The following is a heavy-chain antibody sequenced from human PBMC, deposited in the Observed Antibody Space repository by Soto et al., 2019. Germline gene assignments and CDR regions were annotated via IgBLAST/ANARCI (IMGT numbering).Heavy chain of an antibody. D-gene: IGHD6-19*01. CDR3: ARQFAGYSSGWPFDS. CDR2: IDPNDSYT. CDR1: GHSFTTYW. Sequence: GESLKISCEDSGHSFTTYWIAWVRQMPGKGLEWMGTIDPNDSYTRYSPSFQGHVTISVDKSISTAYLQWSSLKASDTAMYYCARQFAGYSSGWPFDSWGQGVLVTVSS. J-gene: IGHJ4*02. V-gene: IGHV5-10-1*01.